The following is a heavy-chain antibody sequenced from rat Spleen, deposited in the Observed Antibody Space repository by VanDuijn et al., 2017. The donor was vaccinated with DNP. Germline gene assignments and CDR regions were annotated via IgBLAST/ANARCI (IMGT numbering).Heavy chain of an antibody. J-gene: IGHJ2*01. CDR3: TTLNYYASLSGYFDH. D-gene: IGHD1-12*01. Sequence: EVQLVESGGGLVQPGRSLKLSCAASGFTFSDYYMAWVRQAPTKGLELVAYIGYDGGSTYYGDSVKGRFTISRDNAKSTLYLQMDSLRSEDTATYYCTTLNYYASLSGYFDHWGQGVMVTVSS. V-gene: IGHV5-20*01. CDR2: IGYDGGST. CDR1: GFTFSDYY.